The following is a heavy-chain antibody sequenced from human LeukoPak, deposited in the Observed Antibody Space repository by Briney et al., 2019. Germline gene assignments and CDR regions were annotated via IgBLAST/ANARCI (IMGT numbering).Heavy chain of an antibody. CDR1: GGSISSGDYY. V-gene: IGHV4-30-4*01. CDR3: ASYTHCSGGSCYLRGFDY. D-gene: IGHD2-15*01. CDR2: IYYSGST. J-gene: IGHJ4*02. Sequence: SQTLSLTFTVSGGSISSGDYYWSWIRQPPGKGLEWIGYIYYSGSTYYNPSLKSRVTISVDTSKNQFSLKLSSVTAADTAVYYCASYTHCSGGSCYLRGFDYWGQGTLVTVSS.